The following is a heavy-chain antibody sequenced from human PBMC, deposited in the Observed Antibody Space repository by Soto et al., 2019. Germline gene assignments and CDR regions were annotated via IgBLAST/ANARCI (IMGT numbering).Heavy chain of an antibody. Sequence: ASVKVSCKASGGPFSNDIITWVRQAPGQGLEWMGRIIPLLSTSTYAQKFQGRLTITADRSSGTAYMELNSLRSEDTAVYYCARDSPIGSTFSGYDAIDYWGQGTLVTVSS. D-gene: IGHD5-12*01. CDR2: IIPLLSTS. J-gene: IGHJ4*02. CDR1: GGPFSNDI. CDR3: ARDSPIGSTFSGYDAIDY. V-gene: IGHV1-69*08.